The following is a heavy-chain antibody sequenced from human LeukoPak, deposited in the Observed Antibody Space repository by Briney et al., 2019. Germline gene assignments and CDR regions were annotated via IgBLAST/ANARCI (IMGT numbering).Heavy chain of an antibody. J-gene: IGHJ3*02. Sequence: GGSLRLSCAASGFTFSSYGMHWVRQAPGKGLEWVSVIYSGGSTYYADSVKGRFTISRDNSKNTLYLQLNSLRTEDTAAYYCAKADDAFDIWGQGTMVTVSS. V-gene: IGHV3-NL1*01. CDR3: AKADDAFDI. CDR1: GFTFSSYG. CDR2: IYSGGST.